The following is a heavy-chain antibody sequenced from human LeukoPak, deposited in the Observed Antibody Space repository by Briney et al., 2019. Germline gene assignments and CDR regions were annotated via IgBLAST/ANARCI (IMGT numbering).Heavy chain of an antibody. CDR2: IKFDGSEI. D-gene: IGHD3-22*01. CDR3: TRDLNHDSSG. V-gene: IGHV3-7*01. CDR1: GFRLGDYW. J-gene: IGHJ4*02. Sequence: PGGSLRLSCAASGFRLGDYWMTWLRQAPGKGLECVGNIKFDGSEIYYRDSVRGRFTISRDNAKNSLYLQMNSLRVEDTSVYYCTRDLNHDSSGWGQGTLVTVS.